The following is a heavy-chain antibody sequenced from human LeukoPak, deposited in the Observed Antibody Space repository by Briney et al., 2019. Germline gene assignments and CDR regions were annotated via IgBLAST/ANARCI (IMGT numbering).Heavy chain of an antibody. V-gene: IGHV3-9*01. CDR1: GFTFDDYA. CDR2: ISWNSGGI. CDR3: AKDRAVTTRGPFDY. J-gene: IGHJ4*02. D-gene: IGHD4-11*01. Sequence: PGGSLRLSCAASGFTFDDYAVHWVRQAPGKGLEWVSGISWNSGGIGYADSVKGRFTISRDNAKNFLYLQMNSLGAEDTALYYCAKDRAVTTRGPFDYWGQGTLVTVSS.